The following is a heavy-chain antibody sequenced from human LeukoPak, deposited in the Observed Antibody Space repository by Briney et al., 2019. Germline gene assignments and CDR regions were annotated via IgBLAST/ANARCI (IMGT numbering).Heavy chain of an antibody. CDR1: GFTFSSYG. CDR2: ISYDGSNK. J-gene: IGHJ6*02. CDR3: AKDGTVVVPAATLYYYYYGMDV. Sequence: PGGSLRLSCAASGFTFSSYGMHWVRQAPDKGLEGVAVISYDGSNKYYADSVKGRFTISRDNSTNTLYLQMNSLRAEDTAVYYCAKDGTVVVPAATLYYYYYGMDVWGQGTTVTVSS. D-gene: IGHD2-2*01. V-gene: IGHV3-30*18.